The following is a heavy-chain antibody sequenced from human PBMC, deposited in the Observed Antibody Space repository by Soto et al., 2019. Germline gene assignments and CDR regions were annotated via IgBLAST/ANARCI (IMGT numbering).Heavy chain of an antibody. V-gene: IGHV3-7*01. Sequence: GGSLRLSCAASGFTFSSYWMSWVRQAPGKGLEWVANIKQDGSEKYYVDSVKGRFTISRDNAKNSLYLQMNSLRAEDTAVYYCARGTTGVEGGYYYYYMDVWGKGTTVTVSS. J-gene: IGHJ6*03. CDR1: GFTFSSYW. CDR3: ARGTTGVEGGYYYYYMDV. D-gene: IGHD1-1*01. CDR2: IKQDGSEK.